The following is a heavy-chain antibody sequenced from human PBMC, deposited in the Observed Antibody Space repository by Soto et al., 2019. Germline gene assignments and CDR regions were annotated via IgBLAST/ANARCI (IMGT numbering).Heavy chain of an antibody. CDR3: AKSPSGWYNGPNYFDY. CDR2: ISGSGGST. J-gene: IGHJ4*02. Sequence: PGGSLRLSCAASGFTFSSYAMSWVRQAPGKGLEWVSAISGSGGSTYYADSVKGRFTISRDNSKNTLYLQMNSLRAEDTAVYYCAKSPSGWYNGPNYFDYWGQGTLVTVSS. D-gene: IGHD6-19*01. CDR1: GFTFSSYA. V-gene: IGHV3-23*01.